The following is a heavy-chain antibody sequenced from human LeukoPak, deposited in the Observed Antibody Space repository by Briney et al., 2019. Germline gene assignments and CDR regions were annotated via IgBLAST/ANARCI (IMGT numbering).Heavy chain of an antibody. J-gene: IGHJ6*03. CDR1: GGSISSSSYY. D-gene: IGHD6-13*01. Sequence: SETLSLTCTVSGGSISSSSYYWSWIRQPPGKGLEWIGEINHSGSTNYNPSLKSRVTISVDTSKNQFSLKLSSVTAADTAVYYCARVVFSMAAAATRYYYYYMDVWGKGTTVTVSS. CDR3: ARVVFSMAAAATRYYYYYMDV. V-gene: IGHV4-39*07. CDR2: INHSGST.